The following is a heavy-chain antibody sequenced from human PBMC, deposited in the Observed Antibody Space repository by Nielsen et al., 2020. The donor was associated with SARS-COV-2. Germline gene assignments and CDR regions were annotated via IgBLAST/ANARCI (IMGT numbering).Heavy chain of an antibody. D-gene: IGHD3-22*01. CDR2: ISSSSSYI. V-gene: IGHV3-21*01. CDR3: ARDHSDYYDSSGFMPLVDAFDI. CDR1: GFTFSSYS. Sequence: LSLTCAASGFTFSSYSMNWVRQAPGKGLEWVSSISSSSSYIYYADSVKGRFTISKDNAKNSLYLQMNSLRAEDTAVYYCARDHSDYYDSSGFMPLVDAFDIWGQGTMVTVSS. J-gene: IGHJ3*02.